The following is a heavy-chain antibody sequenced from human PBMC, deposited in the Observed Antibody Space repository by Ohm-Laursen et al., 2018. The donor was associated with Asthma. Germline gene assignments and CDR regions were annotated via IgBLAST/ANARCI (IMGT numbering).Heavy chain of an antibody. CDR3: VKDYPTSFDY. V-gene: IGHV3-23*01. CDR1: GLIFRDYS. Sequence: GSLRFSCAAFGLIFRDYSFTWVRQAPGKGLEWVSSISADGSNKQYTDSVKGRFTISRDDSKSTLYLEMNSLRAEDTAVYYCVKDYPTSFDYWGQGTLVTVSS. CDR2: ISADGSNK. J-gene: IGHJ4*02. D-gene: IGHD3-16*01.